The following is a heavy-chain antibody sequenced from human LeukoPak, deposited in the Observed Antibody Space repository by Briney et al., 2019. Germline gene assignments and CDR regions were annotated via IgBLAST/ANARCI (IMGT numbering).Heavy chain of an antibody. CDR3: ARDDSSGYYRFDY. D-gene: IGHD3-22*01. V-gene: IGHV4-59*01. Sequence: SETLSLTCTVSGGSINNYYWTWIRQPPGKGLEWIAYIYYTGSTNYNPSLKSRVTISVDTSKNQFSLKLSSVTAADTAVYYCARDDSSGYYRFDYWGQGTLVTVSS. J-gene: IGHJ4*02. CDR2: IYYTGST. CDR1: GGSINNYY.